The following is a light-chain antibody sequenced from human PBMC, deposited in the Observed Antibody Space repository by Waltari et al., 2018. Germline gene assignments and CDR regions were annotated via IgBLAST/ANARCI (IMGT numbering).Light chain of an antibody. J-gene: IGKJ1*01. CDR2: AAS. CDR1: QVLNNA. V-gene: IGKV1-NL1*01. CDR3: QQYSSFPRT. Sequence: DIQMTQSPSSLSASVGDRVTITCRASQVLNNALAWYQQKAGKVPKLLLYAASRLESGVPSRFSGSGARTDYTLTISSLQAEDCATYYCQQYSSFPRTFGQGTKVEIK.